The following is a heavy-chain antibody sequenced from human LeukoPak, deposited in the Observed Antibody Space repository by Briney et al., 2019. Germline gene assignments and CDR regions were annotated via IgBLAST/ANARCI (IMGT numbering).Heavy chain of an antibody. CDR3: ATGKDIIVVVAATLEY. CDR2: IYHGGST. CDR1: GGSISSGTYS. J-gene: IGHJ4*02. V-gene: IGHV4-30-2*01. D-gene: IGHD2-15*01. Sequence: MSSETLSLTCAVSGGSISSGTYSWSWIRQPPGKGLEWIGYIYHGGSTHYNPSLKSRVTISEDTSKNQISLKLSSVTAADTAVYYCATGKDIIVVVAATLEYWGQGTLVTVSS.